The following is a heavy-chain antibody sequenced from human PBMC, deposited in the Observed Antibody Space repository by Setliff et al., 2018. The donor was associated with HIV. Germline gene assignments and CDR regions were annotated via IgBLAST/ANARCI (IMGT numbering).Heavy chain of an antibody. J-gene: IGHJ4*02. V-gene: IGHV3-23*01. CDR1: GFTFILYS. CDR2: IIESGTST. CDR3: AKNFYSSPWSPLDY. Sequence: GESLKISCAASGFTFILYSMNWVRQAPGKGLEGVSSIIESGTSTFFVDSVEGRFTISRDNSKNTVYLEMNILRAEDTAVDYCAKNFYSSPWSPLDYWGQGTLVTVSS. D-gene: IGHD6-19*01.